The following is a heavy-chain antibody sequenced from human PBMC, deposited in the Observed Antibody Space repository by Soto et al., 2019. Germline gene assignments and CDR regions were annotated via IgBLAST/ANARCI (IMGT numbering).Heavy chain of an antibody. J-gene: IGHJ4*02. V-gene: IGHV1-69*01. CDR1: GGPFSSYA. Sequence: QVQLVQSGAEVKKPGSSVKVSCKASGGPFSSYAISWVRQAPGQGLEWMGGISPGFGTTKYAPKFKGRVTINTDESTSTASMELSRLGYTNTAVYYCATYASGWWGNNDYWGLGTLVTVSS. CDR2: ISPGFGTT. D-gene: IGHD6-19*01. CDR3: ATYASGWWGNNDY.